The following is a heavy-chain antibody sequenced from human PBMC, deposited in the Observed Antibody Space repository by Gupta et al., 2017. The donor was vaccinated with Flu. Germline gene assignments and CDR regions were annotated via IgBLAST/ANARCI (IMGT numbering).Heavy chain of an antibody. CDR2: IWYEGSNK. D-gene: IGHD2-2*02. CDR1: GFTFGTYG. J-gene: IGHJ6*02. V-gene: IGHV3-33*01. CDR3: ARADCSSTTCYTNPGSVDTSYYYYYGMEV. Sequence: QVQLVESGGGVVQPGKSLTLSCAASGFTFGTYGMPWVRQAPGTGMAWVAVIWYEGSNKYYTDSVKGRFTISRDNSKNTLFLQMSSLRADDTAVYYCARADCSSTTCYTNPGSVDTSYYYYYGMEVWGQGTKGTVSS.